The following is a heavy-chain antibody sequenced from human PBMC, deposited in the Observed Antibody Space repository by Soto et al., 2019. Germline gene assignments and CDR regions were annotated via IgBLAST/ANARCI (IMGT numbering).Heavy chain of an antibody. V-gene: IGHV3-30*18. Sequence: GGSLRLSCAASGFSFSTYGMHWVRQAPGKGLEWVAVISFDGRYTNYAEFVKGRFNISRDNSKNTLSLQMNSLRTEDTAVYYCAKDYVGGAVSVFPFDYWGQGTLVTVSS. CDR3: AKDYVGGAVSVFPFDY. CDR2: ISFDGRYT. J-gene: IGHJ4*02. D-gene: IGHD3-10*02. CDR1: GFSFSTYG.